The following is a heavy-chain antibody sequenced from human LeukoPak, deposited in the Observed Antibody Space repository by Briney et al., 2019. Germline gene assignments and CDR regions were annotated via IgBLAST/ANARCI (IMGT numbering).Heavy chain of an antibody. D-gene: IGHD1-14*01. CDR2: ISSDGGST. CDR1: GFTFSRYG. J-gene: IGHJ3*02. Sequence: GGSLRLSCAASGFTFSRYGMHWVRQAPVKGLEYVSGISSDGGSTYYGDSVKGRFTISRDNSKNTVDLQMGSLRPEDMAVYYCAREERSLGFRTFDIWGQGNNGHRLF. CDR3: AREERSLGFRTFDI. V-gene: IGHV3-64*02.